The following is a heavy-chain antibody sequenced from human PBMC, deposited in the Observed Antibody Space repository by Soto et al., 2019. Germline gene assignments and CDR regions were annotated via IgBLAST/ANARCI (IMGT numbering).Heavy chain of an antibody. D-gene: IGHD3-22*01. Sequence: GGSLRLSCAASGFTFSSYSMNWVRQAPGKGLEWVSSISSSSYIYYADSVKGRFTISRDNAKNSLYLQMNSLRAEDTAVYYCARAYDSSGYYPTDYWGQGTLVTVSS. V-gene: IGHV3-21*01. CDR1: GFTFSSYS. J-gene: IGHJ4*02. CDR2: ISSSSYI. CDR3: ARAYDSSGYYPTDY.